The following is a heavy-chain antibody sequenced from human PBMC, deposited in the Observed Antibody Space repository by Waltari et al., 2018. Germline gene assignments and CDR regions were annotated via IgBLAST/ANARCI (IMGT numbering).Heavy chain of an antibody. CDR1: GFPFSSYR. V-gene: IGHV3-48*04. CDR2: ISAGMGNK. J-gene: IGHJ3*02. CDR3: VRDHRFAFDN. Sequence: EVQLVESGGGLAQPGGSLRLSCAASGFPFSSYRVNWVRQAPGKGVEWGSYISAGMGNKRYADSVEGRFSISRDNTRNSLSLQMNSLRVEDTAVYYCVRDHRFAFDNWGQGTVVSVSS.